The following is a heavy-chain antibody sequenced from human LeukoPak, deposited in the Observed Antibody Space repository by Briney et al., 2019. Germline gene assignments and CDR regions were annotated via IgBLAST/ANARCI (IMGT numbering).Heavy chain of an antibody. D-gene: IGHD5-24*01. J-gene: IGHJ4*02. CDR2: IYPGDSDT. V-gene: IGHV5-51*01. CDR1: GYSFTSYW. Sequence: GESLKISCKGSGYSFTSYWIGWVRQMPGKGLEWMGIIYPGDSDTRYSPSFQGQVTISADKSISTAYLQWSSLKASDTAMYYCARLIQEMATITKAYYFDYWGQGTLVTVSS. CDR3: ARLIQEMATITKAYYFDY.